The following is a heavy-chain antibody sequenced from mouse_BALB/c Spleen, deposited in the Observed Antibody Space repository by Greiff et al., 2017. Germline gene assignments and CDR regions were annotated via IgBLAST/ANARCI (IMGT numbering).Heavy chain of an antibody. CDR2: IRLKSNNYAT. J-gene: IGHJ3*01. Sequence: EVQVVESGGGLVQPGGSMKLSCVASGFTFSNYWMNWVRQSPEKGLEWVAEIRLKSNNYATHYAESVKGRFTISRDDSKSSVYLQMNNLRAEDTGIYYCTRPLYYGSSPSWFAYWGQGTLVTVSA. D-gene: IGHD1-1*01. V-gene: IGHV6-6*02. CDR1: GFTFSNYW. CDR3: TRPLYYGSSPSWFAY.